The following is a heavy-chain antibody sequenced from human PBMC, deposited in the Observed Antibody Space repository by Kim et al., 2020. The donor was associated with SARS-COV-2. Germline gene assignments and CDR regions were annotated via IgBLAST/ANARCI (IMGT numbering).Heavy chain of an antibody. J-gene: IGHJ5*02. Sequence: GGSLRLSCAASGFTFSSYSMNWVRQAPGKGLEWVSYISSSSSTIYYADSVKGRFTISRDNAKNSLYLQMNSLRDEDTAVYYCARDIGAVYDILTGSWFDPWGQGTLVTVSS. CDR2: ISSSSSTI. CDR1: GFTFSSYS. D-gene: IGHD3-9*01. CDR3: ARDIGAVYDILTGSWFDP. V-gene: IGHV3-48*02.